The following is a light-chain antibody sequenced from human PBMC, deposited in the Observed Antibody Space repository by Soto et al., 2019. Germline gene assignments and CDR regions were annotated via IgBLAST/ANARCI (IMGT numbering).Light chain of an antibody. CDR1: SSDVGSYNL. CDR3: YSYAGENLYV. V-gene: IGLV2-23*01. CDR2: EGT. Sequence: QSVLTQPASVPASPGQSITIPCTGTSSDVGSYNLVSWFQQHPGKVPKLLIYEGTKRPSGLSDRFSGSKSGTTASLTISGLQAEDEAHYYCYSYAGENLYVFGTGTKVTVL. J-gene: IGLJ1*01.